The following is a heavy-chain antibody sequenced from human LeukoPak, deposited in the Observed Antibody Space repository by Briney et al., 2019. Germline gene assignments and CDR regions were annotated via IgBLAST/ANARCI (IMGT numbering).Heavy chain of an antibody. CDR2: IHHSGAI. Sequence: SETLSLTCAVYGGSFSGYYWSWIRQPPGKGLEWIAEIHHSGAINYNPSLKPRITISKDTSKNQVYLKLSSVTAADTAVYYCARATMIAAAGTTTFDYWGQGTLVTVSS. CDR1: GGSFSGYY. J-gene: IGHJ4*02. V-gene: IGHV4-34*10. CDR3: ARATMIAAAGTTTFDY. D-gene: IGHD6-13*01.